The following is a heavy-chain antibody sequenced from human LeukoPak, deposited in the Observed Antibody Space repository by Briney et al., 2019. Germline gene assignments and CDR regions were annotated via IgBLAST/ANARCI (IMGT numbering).Heavy chain of an antibody. Sequence: GGSLRLSCAASGFTFSSYEMNWVRQAPGKGLEWVSYISRSGSNIYYADSVKGRFTISRDNAKTSLSLQINTLRAEDTAVYYCARDLDVVAPAAIRAYYYYGMDAGGQGSTATVS. J-gene: IGHJ6*02. CDR2: ISRSGSNI. CDR1: GFTFSSYE. D-gene: IGHD2-2*02. CDR3: ARDLDVVAPAAIRAYYYYGMDA. V-gene: IGHV3-48*03.